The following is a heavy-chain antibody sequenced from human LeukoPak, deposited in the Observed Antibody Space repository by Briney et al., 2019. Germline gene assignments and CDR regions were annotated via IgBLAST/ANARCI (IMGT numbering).Heavy chain of an antibody. CDR3: ARASGLYSYGPGVSFDY. CDR2: ISYDGSNK. Sequence: PGRSLRLSCAASGFTFSSYAMHWVRQAPGKGLEWVAVISYDGSNKYYADSVKGRFTISRDNSKNTLYLQMNSLRAEDTAVYYRARASGLYSYGPGVSFDYWGQGTLVTVSS. V-gene: IGHV3-30-3*01. J-gene: IGHJ4*02. D-gene: IGHD5-18*01. CDR1: GFTFSSYA.